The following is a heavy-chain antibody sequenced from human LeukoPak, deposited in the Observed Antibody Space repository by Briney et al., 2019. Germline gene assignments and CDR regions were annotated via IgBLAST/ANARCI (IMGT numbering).Heavy chain of an antibody. V-gene: IGHV4-39*01. CDR2: IYYSGST. J-gene: IGHJ4*02. Sequence: TPSETLSLTCTVSGGSISSSSYYWGWIRQPPGKGLEWIGSIYYSGSTYYKPSLKSRVTISVDTSKNQFSLKLSSVTAADTAVYYCARHSGPDHYYDSRGRDYWGQGTLVTVSS. CDR1: GGSISSSSYY. D-gene: IGHD3-22*01. CDR3: ARHSGPDHYYDSRGRDY.